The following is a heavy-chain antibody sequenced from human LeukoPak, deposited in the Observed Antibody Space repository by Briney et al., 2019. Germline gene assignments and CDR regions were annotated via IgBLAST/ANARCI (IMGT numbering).Heavy chain of an antibody. D-gene: IGHD3-10*01. CDR3: ASGGGSGTWGAYYYYAMDV. CDR2: MNLSSGNT. J-gene: IGHJ6*02. Sequence: ASVKVSCKASGYTFSRYDINWVRQATGQGLELMGWMNLSSGNTGHAQKFQGRVTMPRNTSISTAYMELSGLRSEDTAVYYCASGGGSGTWGAYYYYAMDVWGQGTTVTVSS. CDR1: GYTFSRYD. V-gene: IGHV1-8*01.